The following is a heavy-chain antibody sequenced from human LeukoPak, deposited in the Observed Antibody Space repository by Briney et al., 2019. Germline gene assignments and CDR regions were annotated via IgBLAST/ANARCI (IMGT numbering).Heavy chain of an antibody. CDR3: ARRWPHSSGYYLFDY. V-gene: IGHV1-69*05. CDR1: GGEVRRPG. Sequence: SGKVPCKAFGGEVRRPGFSWVGQGPGQRVGLVGGIIPIFGATNYAEKFQGRVTITTDDSTSTGYMELSSLTSEDTAVYYCARRWPHSSGYYLFDYWGQGTLVTVSS. J-gene: IGHJ4*02. D-gene: IGHD3-22*01. CDR2: IIPIFGAT.